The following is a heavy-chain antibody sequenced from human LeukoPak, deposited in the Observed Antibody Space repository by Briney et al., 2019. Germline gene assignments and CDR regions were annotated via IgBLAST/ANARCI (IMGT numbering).Heavy chain of an antibody. CDR3: AKDMRANIAAAGTGFDY. CDR2: INSSSSPI. Sequence: PGGSLRLSCAASGFTFSDYYMSWIRQAPGKGLEWVSYINSSSSPIYYADSVKGRFTISRDNAKNSLYLQMNSLRAEDTALFYCAKDMRANIAAAGTGFDYWGQGTLVTVSS. V-gene: IGHV3-11*01. D-gene: IGHD6-13*01. J-gene: IGHJ4*02. CDR1: GFTFSDYY.